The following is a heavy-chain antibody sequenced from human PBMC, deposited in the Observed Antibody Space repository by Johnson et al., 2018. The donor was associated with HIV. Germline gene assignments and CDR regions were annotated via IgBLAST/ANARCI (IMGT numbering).Heavy chain of an antibody. CDR3: AKDGPYSSGIDAFDI. CDR2: MWYDGSNK. CDR1: GFTFSSYG. J-gene: IGHJ3*02. D-gene: IGHD6-19*01. V-gene: IGHV3-33*06. Sequence: QVQVVESGGGVVQPGRSLRLSCAASGFTFSSYGMHWVRQAPGKGLEWVAVMWYDGSNKYYADSVKGRFTISRDNSKNTLYLQMNSLRGEDTAVYYCAKDGPYSSGIDAFDIWGQGTMVTVSS.